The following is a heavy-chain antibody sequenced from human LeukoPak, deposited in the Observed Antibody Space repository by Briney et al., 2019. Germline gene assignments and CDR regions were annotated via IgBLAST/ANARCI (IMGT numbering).Heavy chain of an antibody. CDR1: GFTFSSYG. D-gene: IGHD5-12*01. CDR2: ISYDGSNK. CDR3: AKANMVATSGMDV. J-gene: IGHJ6*04. V-gene: IGHV3-30*18. Sequence: GGSLRLSCAASGFTFSSYGMHWARQAPGKGLEWVAVISYDGSNKYYADSVKGRFTISRDNSKNTLYLQMNSLRAEDTAVYYCAKANMVATSGMDVWGKGTTVTVSS.